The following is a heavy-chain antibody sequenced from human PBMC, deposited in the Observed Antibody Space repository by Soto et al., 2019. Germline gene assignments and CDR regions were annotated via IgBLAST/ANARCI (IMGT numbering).Heavy chain of an antibody. CDR3: ARSFGWYAIAY. J-gene: IGHJ4*02. CDR1: GVSISSNYY. Sequence: QVLLQESGPGLVQPSGTLSLSCVVSGVSISSNYYWGWVRQPPGKGLEWLGDISHIGSVNYNPSLKSRVTTSMDTSQNQFSLKVNSVTAAATAVYYCARSFGWYAIAYWGQGTLVIVSS. CDR2: ISHIGSV. D-gene: IGHD6-19*01. V-gene: IGHV4-4*02.